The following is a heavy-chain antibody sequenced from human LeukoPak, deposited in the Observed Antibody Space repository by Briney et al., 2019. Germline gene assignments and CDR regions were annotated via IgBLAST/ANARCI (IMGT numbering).Heavy chain of an antibody. V-gene: IGHV4-61*05. Sequence: SETLSLTCTVSGYSISSGYNWGWIRQPPGKGLEWIGYIYYSGSTNYNPSLKSRVTISVDTSKNQFSLKLSSVAAADTAVYYCARLDTEGYFDYWGQGTLVTVSS. CDR3: ARLDTEGYFDY. CDR2: IYYSGST. J-gene: IGHJ4*02. CDR1: GYSISSGYN. D-gene: IGHD5-18*01.